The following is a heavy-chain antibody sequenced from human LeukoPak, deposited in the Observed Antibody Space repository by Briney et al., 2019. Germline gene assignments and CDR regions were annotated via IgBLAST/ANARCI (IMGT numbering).Heavy chain of an antibody. CDR1: GFTFTNYA. D-gene: IGHD3-10*01. CDR2: ISAYNGNT. J-gene: IGHJ4*02. V-gene: IGHV1-18*01. Sequence: ASVKVSCKASGFTFTNYAISWVRQAPGQGLEWMGWISAYNGNTNYAQKLQGRVTMTTDTSTSTAYMELRSLRSDDTAVYYCARDPAYYYGSGSTHDYWGQGTLVTVSS. CDR3: ARDPAYYYGSGSTHDY.